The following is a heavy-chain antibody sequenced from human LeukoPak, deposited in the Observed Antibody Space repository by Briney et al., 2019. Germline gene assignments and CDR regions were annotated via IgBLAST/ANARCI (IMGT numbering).Heavy chain of an antibody. CDR1: GGSISSGDCY. CDR3: ARVRETGTEGLAVDL. D-gene: IGHD1-7*01. CDR2: ISHSGNT. J-gene: IGHJ5*02. Sequence: SETLSLTCTVSGGSISSGDCYWSWIRQPPGKGLEWIGYISHSGNTYYNPSLNSRVTIAVDTSKNHFSLSLTSVTAADTAVYFCARVRETGTEGLAVDLWGKGTLVTVSS. V-gene: IGHV4-30-4*01.